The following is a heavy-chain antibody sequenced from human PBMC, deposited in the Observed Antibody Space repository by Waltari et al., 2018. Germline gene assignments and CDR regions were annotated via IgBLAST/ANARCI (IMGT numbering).Heavy chain of an antibody. V-gene: IGHV4-34*01. CDR1: GGSFSGYY. J-gene: IGHJ6*02. CDR2: INHSGST. D-gene: IGHD2-21*02. CDR3: ARLTALAYCGGDCYSRGGRGIYYYGMDV. Sequence: QVQLQESGPGLVKPSETLSLTCAVYGGSFSGYYWSWIRQPPGKGLEWIGEINHSGSTNYNPSLKSRVTISVDTSKNQFSLKLSSVTAADTAVYYCARLTALAYCGGDCYSRGGRGIYYYGMDVWGQGTTVTVSS.